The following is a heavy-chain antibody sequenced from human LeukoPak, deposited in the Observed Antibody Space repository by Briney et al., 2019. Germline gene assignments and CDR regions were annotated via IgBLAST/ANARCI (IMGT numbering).Heavy chain of an antibody. CDR3: VRDRGYNIDY. Sequence: PSETLSLTCTVSDYSISDGYYWGWIRQPPGKGPEWIGSIYHSGSTYYNPSLKSRVTISVDTSKNQFSLTLSSVTAADTAVYYCVRDRGYNIDYWGQGTLVPVSS. D-gene: IGHD5-18*01. J-gene: IGHJ4*02. CDR2: IYHSGST. CDR1: DYSISDGYY. V-gene: IGHV4-38-2*02.